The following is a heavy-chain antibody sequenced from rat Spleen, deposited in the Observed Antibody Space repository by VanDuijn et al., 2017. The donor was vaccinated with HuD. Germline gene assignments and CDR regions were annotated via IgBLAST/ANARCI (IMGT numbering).Heavy chain of an antibody. J-gene: IGHJ3*01. Sequence: EVQLVESGGGLVQPGRSLKLACIASGFTFNNYWMTWIRQAPGKGLEWVASITSAGDTTYYPDSVKGRFTISRENAKDTLYLQMDSLKSEDTATYYCATSTYDWFVYWGQGTLVTVSS. D-gene: IGHD2-1*01. CDR3: ATSTYDWFVY. CDR1: GFTFNNYW. V-gene: IGHV5-31*01. CDR2: ITSAGDTT.